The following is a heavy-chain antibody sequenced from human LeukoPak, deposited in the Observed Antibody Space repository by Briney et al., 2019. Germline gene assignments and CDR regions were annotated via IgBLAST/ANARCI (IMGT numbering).Heavy chain of an antibody. Sequence: SETLSLTCAVYGGSFSGYYWSWIRQPPGKGLEWIGEINHSGSTNYNPSLKSRVTISVDTSKNQFSLKLSSVTAADTAVYYRARGEEHCSGGSCYATYYFDYWGQGTLVTVSS. J-gene: IGHJ4*02. D-gene: IGHD2-15*01. CDR1: GGSFSGYY. V-gene: IGHV4-34*01. CDR2: INHSGST. CDR3: ARGEEHCSGGSCYATYYFDY.